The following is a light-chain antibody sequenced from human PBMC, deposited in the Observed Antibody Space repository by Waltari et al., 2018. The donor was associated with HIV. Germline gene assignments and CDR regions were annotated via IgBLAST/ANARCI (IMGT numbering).Light chain of an antibody. V-gene: IGKV3-15*01. CDR1: RSVNSN. Sequence: EIVMTQSPATLSVSPGERATLSCRASRSVNSNLAWYQQKPGQAPRLLIYGAFGRAAGIPARFSGGGSGTDFTLTISSLQSEDVAVYYCQQYENWPPITFGQGTRLEIK. J-gene: IGKJ5*01. CDR2: GAF. CDR3: QQYENWPPIT.